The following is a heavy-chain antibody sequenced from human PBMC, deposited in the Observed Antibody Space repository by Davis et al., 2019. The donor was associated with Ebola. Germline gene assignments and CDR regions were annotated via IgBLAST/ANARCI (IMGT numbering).Heavy chain of an antibody. V-gene: IGHV2-5*01. CDR2: IYWNDDK. D-gene: IGHD1-1*01. CDR3: AHRYSDWYKWYFDY. Sequence: SGPTLVNPTQTLTLTCTFSGFSLTTNRVAVGWIRQPPGKALEWLALIYWNDDKRYSPSLKSRLTVTRDTSRNQVVLTMTNVGPADTATYYCAHRYSDWYKWYFDYWGQGTLVTVSS. J-gene: IGHJ4*02. CDR1: GFSLTTNRVA.